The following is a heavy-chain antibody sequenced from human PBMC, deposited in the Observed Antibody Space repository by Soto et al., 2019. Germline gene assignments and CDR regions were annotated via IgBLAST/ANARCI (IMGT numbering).Heavy chain of an antibody. CDR2: VNEDGRQR. CDR1: GFMFSTYW. D-gene: IGHD3-10*01. V-gene: IGHV3-7*03. CDR3: ARDLYYNDIDY. J-gene: IGHJ4*02. Sequence: EVQLVESGGGLVQPGGSLRLSSATSGFMFSTYWMTWVRRAPGKGLEWVANVNEDGRQRYYVDSVKGRFTISRDNAEKSLYLQMNSLRAEDTAVYYCARDLYYNDIDYWGQGTLVTVSS.